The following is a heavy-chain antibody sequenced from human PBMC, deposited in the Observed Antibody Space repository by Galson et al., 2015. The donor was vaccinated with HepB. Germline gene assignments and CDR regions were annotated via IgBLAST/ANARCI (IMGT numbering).Heavy chain of an antibody. CDR3: ARPGPLPGYFDY. V-gene: IGHV4-39*07. Sequence: SETLSLTCTVSGGSISSSSYYWGWIRQPPGKGLEWIGSIYYSGSTYYNPSLKSRVTISVDTSKNQFSLKLSSVTAADTAVYYCARPGPLPGYFDYWGQGTLVTVSS. CDR1: GGSISSSSYY. J-gene: IGHJ4*02. CDR2: IYYSGST.